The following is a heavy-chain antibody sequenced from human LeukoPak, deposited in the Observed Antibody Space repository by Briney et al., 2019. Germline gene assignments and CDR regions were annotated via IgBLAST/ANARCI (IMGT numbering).Heavy chain of an antibody. D-gene: IGHD6-13*01. CDR3: AKGNSGSSWHNWFDP. J-gene: IGHJ5*02. Sequence: GGSLRLSCAASGFTFNSYAMSWVRQAPGKGLEWVSAISGSGGSTYYADSVKGRFTISRDNSKNTLYLQMNNLRAEDTAVYYCAKGNSGSSWHNWFDPWGQGTLVTVSS. V-gene: IGHV3-23*01. CDR2: ISGSGGST. CDR1: GFTFNSYA.